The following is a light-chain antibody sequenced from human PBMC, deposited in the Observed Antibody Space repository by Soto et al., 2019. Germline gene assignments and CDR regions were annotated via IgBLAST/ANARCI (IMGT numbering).Light chain of an antibody. Sequence: QSALTQPASVSGSPGQSITISCTGTSSDVGGYNYVSWYQQHPGKAPRLMIYEVGNRPSGVSNRFSGSKSGNTASLTISGLQAEDEADYYCSSYTSNSHVVFGGGTKLTVL. V-gene: IGLV2-14*01. CDR1: SSDVGGYNY. J-gene: IGLJ2*01. CDR2: EVG. CDR3: SSYTSNSHVV.